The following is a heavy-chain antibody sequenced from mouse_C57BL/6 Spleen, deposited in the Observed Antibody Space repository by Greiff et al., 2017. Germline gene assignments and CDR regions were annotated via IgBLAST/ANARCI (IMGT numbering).Heavy chain of an antibody. CDR1: GFTFSSYA. D-gene: IGHD1-1*01. J-gene: IGHJ2*01. CDR2: ISSGGDYI. Sequence: EVKVEESGEGLVKPGGSLKLSCAASGFTFSSYAMSWVRQTPEKRLEWVAYISSGGDYIYYADTVKGRFTISRDNARNTLYLQMSSLKSEDTAMYYCTRVLRYYFDYWGQGTTLTVSS. CDR3: TRVLRYYFDY. V-gene: IGHV5-9-1*02.